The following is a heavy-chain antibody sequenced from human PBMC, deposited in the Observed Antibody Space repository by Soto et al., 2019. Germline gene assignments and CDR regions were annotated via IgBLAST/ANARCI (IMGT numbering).Heavy chain of an antibody. V-gene: IGHV4-39*01. CDR2: IYYSGST. CDR3: ATQSGIASPLDY. CDR1: GGSVSSSSHY. Sequence: SETLSLTCSVSGGSVSSSSHYWGWIRQPPGKGLEWIGIIYYSGSTHYNPSLKSRVTISVDTSKNQVSLKLTSVTAADTAVYSCATQSGIASPLDYWGQGTLVTVSS. D-gene: IGHD2-15*01. J-gene: IGHJ4*02.